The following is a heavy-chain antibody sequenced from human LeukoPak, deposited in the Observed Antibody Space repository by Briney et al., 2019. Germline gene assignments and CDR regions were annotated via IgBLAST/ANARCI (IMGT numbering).Heavy chain of an antibody. CDR1: GFTFSSYW. J-gene: IGHJ4*02. Sequence: AGGSLRLSCAASGFTFSSYWMSWVRQAPGKGLEWVANIKQDGGEKYYVDSVKGRFTISRDNAKNSLYLQMNSLRAEDTAVYYCARVVSTNRRSGFGELFPTAPYFDYWGQGTLVTVSS. CDR2: IKQDGGEK. CDR3: ARVVSTNRRSGFGELFPTAPYFDY. V-gene: IGHV3-7*01. D-gene: IGHD3-10*01.